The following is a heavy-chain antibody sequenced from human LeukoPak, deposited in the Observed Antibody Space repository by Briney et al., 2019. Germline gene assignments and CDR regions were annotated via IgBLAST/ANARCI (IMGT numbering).Heavy chain of an antibody. J-gene: IGHJ6*03. CDR1: GYTFTGYY. CDR2: INPNSGGT. D-gene: IGHD6-19*01. Sequence: ASVKVSCKASGYTFTGYYMHWVRQAPGQGLEWMGWINPNSGGTNYAQKSQGRVTMTRDTSISTAYMELSRLRSDDTAVYYCARGSSGWYGIYYYYMDVWGKGTTVTVSS. CDR3: ARGSSGWYGIYYYYMDV. V-gene: IGHV1-2*02.